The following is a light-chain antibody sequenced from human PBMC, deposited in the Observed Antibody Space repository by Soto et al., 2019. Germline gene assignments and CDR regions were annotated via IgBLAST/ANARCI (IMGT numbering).Light chain of an antibody. CDR1: QSVSSN. CDR2: DAS. J-gene: IGKJ1*01. Sequence: EIVMTQSPATLSVSPGERATLPCRASQSVSSNFAWYQQKPGQAPRFLIYDASTRATGIPARFSGSGAGTEFTLTISSLQSEDFAVYYCQQYKKWPRTFGHGTKVDIK. CDR3: QQYKKWPRT. V-gene: IGKV3-15*01.